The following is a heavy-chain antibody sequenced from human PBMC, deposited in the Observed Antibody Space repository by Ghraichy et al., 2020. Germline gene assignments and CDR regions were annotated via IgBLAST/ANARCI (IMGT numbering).Heavy chain of an antibody. D-gene: IGHD2-2*01. CDR3: AKDTRLNLVPVANHLDNWLDP. J-gene: IGHJ5*02. CDR2: ISYDGSNY. Sequence: GGSLRLSCAASGFTFSYYGMHWVRQAPGKGLEWLAAISYDGSNYYYTDSVKGRFTISRDNSKDSLSLQMNSLRPEDTAVYYCAKDTRLNLVPVANHLDNWLDPWGQGTLVIVSS. CDR1: GFTFSYYG. V-gene: IGHV3-30*18.